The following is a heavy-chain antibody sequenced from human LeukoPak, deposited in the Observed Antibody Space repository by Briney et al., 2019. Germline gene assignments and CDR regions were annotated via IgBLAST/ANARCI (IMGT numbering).Heavy chain of an antibody. Sequence: ASVKVSCKASGYTFTGYYMHWVRQAPGQGLEWMGWINPNSGGTNYAQKFQGRVTMTRDTSTSTAYMELSRLRSDDTAVCYCARDRRLWLVRYMDVWGKGTTVTVSS. V-gene: IGHV1-2*02. D-gene: IGHD6-19*01. CDR1: GYTFTGYY. CDR3: ARDRRLWLVRYMDV. J-gene: IGHJ6*03. CDR2: INPNSGGT.